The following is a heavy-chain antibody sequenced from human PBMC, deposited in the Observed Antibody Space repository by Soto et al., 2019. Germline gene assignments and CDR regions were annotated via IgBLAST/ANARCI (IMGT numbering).Heavy chain of an antibody. V-gene: IGHV4-30-2*01. CDR2: IYHSGST. CDR3: ARSTPPRDIVATIGAFDS. CDR1: GGSISSGGYS. Sequence: SETLSLTCAVSGGSISSGGYSWSWIRQPPGKGLEWIGYIYHSGSTYYNPSLKSRVTISVDRSKNQFSLKLSSVTAADTAVYYCARSTPPRDIVATIGAFDSWRQVTMVTVSS. J-gene: IGHJ3*02. D-gene: IGHD5-12*01.